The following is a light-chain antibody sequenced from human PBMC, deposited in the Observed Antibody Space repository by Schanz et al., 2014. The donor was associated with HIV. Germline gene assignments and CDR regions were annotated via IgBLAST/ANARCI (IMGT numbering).Light chain of an antibody. V-gene: IGKV4-1*01. J-gene: IGKJ4*01. CDR2: WAS. CDR1: QSVLHSSNNKNF. Sequence: DIVMPQSPDSLAVSLGERATINCKSSQSVLHSSNNKNFLVWYQQKPGQPPKLLIHWASTRESGVPDRFSGSGSGTDFTLTISSLQAEDVAVYYCQQYYNMPLTFGGGTKVEIK. CDR3: QQYYNMPLT.